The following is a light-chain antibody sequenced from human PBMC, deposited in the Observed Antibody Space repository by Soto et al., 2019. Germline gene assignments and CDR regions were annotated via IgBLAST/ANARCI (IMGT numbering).Light chain of an antibody. J-gene: IGLJ2*01. CDR3: ATWDDSLNSGV. CDR2: SND. Sequence: QSVLIQPPSASGTPGQRVTISCSGSGSNSINWYQQVPGTAPKLLSYSNDQRPSGVPARFSASRSATSASLAISGLQSEDEADYYCATWDDSLNSGVFGGGTKLTVL. CDR1: GSNS. V-gene: IGLV1-44*01.